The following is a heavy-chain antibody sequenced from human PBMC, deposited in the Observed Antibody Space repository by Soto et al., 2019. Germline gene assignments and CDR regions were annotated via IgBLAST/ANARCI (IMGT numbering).Heavy chain of an antibody. CDR2: INGDGRTT. D-gene: IGHD3-10*01. J-gene: IGHJ4*02. CDR1: GVTFSNYW. V-gene: IGHV3-74*01. CDR3: VGGDYAGAGPFYLTDH. Sequence: EVQLVESGGGLVQPGGSLRLSCTASGVTFSNYWMHWVRQAPGKGLVWVSRINGDGRTTTYADSVKGRFTISRDNVKNTMYLQMNSLRAEDTAVYYCVGGDYAGAGPFYLTDHWGQGTLVTVSS.